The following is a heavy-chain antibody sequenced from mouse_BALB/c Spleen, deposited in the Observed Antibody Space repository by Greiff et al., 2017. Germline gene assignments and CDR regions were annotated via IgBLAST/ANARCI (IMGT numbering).Heavy chain of an antibody. CDR3: ARWGLGFAY. J-gene: IGHJ3*01. Sequence: EVHLVESGGGLVQPGGSLRLSCATSGFTFSSFGMHWVRQAPEKGLEWVAYISSGSSTIYYADTVKGRFTISRDNPKNTLFLQMTSLRSEDTAMYYCARWGLGFAYWGQGTLVTVSA. CDR2: ISSGSSTI. D-gene: IGHD3-3*01. CDR1: GFTFSSFG. V-gene: IGHV5-17*02.